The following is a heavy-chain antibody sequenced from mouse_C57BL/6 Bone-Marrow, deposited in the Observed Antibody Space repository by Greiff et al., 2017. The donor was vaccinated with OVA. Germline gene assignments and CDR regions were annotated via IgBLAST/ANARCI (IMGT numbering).Heavy chain of an antibody. D-gene: IGHD2-2*01. CDR2: IDPSDSYT. Sequence: QVQLQQPGAELVMPGASVKLSCKASGYTFTSSWMHWVKQRPGQGLEWIGEIDPSDSYTNYNQKFKGKSTLTVDKSSSTAYMQLSSLTSEDSAVYYCARKNYGYDGGAWFAYWGQGTLVTVSA. V-gene: IGHV1-69*01. CDR3: ARKNYGYDGGAWFAY. CDR1: GYTFTSSW. J-gene: IGHJ3*01.